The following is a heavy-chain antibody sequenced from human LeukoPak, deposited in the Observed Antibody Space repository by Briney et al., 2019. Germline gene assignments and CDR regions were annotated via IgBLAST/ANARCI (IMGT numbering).Heavy chain of an antibody. CDR2: ISSSSSTI. J-gene: IGHJ6*02. Sequence: GGALRLSCAASGFTFSSYSMNWVRQAPGKGLEWVSYISSSSSTIYYADSVKGRFTISRDNAQNSLSLQLNSLRAEDTAVYYCARDRSGSYPETYGMDVWGQGTTVTVSS. V-gene: IGHV3-48*04. D-gene: IGHD1-26*01. CDR1: GFTFSSYS. CDR3: ARDRSGSYPETYGMDV.